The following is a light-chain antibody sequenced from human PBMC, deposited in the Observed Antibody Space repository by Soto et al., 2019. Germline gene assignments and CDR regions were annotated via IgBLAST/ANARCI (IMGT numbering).Light chain of an antibody. J-gene: IGLJ2*01. CDR3: AAWDDSLRGPV. V-gene: IGLV1-44*01. Sequence: QSVLTQPPSASGTPGQTVTISCSGSSSNIGNNAVNWYQQLPGTAPKLLISSNNQRPSGVPDRFSGSKSGTSVFLAISGLQSEDEADYYCAAWDDSLRGPVFGGGTKLTVL. CDR2: SNN. CDR1: SSNIGNNA.